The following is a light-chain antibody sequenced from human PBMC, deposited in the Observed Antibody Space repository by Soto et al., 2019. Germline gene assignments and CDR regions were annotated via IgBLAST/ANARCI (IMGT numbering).Light chain of an antibody. CDR2: DAS. V-gene: IGKV3-20*01. CDR1: QSVSNSY. Sequence: EIVLTQSPGTLSLSPGERATLSCRASQSVSNSYLAWYQQKPGQAPRLLIYDASSRATGIPDRFSGSGSGTDFTLTIGRLEPEDFAVYYCQQYGSSPRTFGQGTKLEI. J-gene: IGKJ2*01. CDR3: QQYGSSPRT.